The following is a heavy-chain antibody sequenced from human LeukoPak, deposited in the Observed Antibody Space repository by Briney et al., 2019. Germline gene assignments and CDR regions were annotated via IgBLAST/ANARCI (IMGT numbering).Heavy chain of an antibody. CDR3: ARQRLSHYGSGGYYDRPFDI. D-gene: IGHD3-22*01. V-gene: IGHV4-30-4*01. CDR2: IYYSGST. Sequence: SETLSLTCTVSGGSISSGDYYWSWIRQPPGKGLEWIGYIYYSGSTYYNPSLKSRVTISVDTSKNQFSLKLSSVTAADTAVYYCARQRLSHYGSGGYYDRPFDIWGQGTMVTVSS. J-gene: IGHJ3*02. CDR1: GGSISSGDYY.